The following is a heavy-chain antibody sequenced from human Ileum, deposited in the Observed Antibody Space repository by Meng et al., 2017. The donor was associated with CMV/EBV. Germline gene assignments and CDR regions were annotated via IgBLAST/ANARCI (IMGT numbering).Heavy chain of an antibody. Sequence: AQRVLSVVVLVRPGAALRLFCAASGCTFSDYYMSWIRQAPGRGLECLSYISPNSVDTNYADSVKGRFTISRDNSKNSLYLQMDSLGAEDTAVYYCSTTARLFTNWGQGTLVTVSS. J-gene: IGHJ4*02. CDR1: GCTFSDYY. V-gene: IGHV3-11*05. CDR3: STTARLFTN. CDR2: ISPNSVDT. D-gene: IGHD2-2*01.